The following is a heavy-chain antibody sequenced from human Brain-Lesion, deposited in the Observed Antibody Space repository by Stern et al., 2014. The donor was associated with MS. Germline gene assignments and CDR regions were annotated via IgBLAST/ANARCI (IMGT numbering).Heavy chain of an antibody. CDR3: ARGAGVFDS. CDR2: IFYTGST. J-gene: IGHJ4*02. Sequence: QLVESGPGLVKPSETLSLTCTVSGGSIGRSSYYWGWIRQPPGKGLEWIGNIFYTGSTFHDPSLKSRVTLSVDPSHNHFSLRLTSVPAADTAVYYCARGAGVFDSWGQGTLVTVSP. V-gene: IGHV4-39*02. D-gene: IGHD6-19*01. CDR1: GGSIGRSSYY.